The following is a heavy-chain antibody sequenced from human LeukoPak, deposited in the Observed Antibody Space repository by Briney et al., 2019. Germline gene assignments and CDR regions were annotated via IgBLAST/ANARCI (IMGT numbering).Heavy chain of an antibody. J-gene: IGHJ3*02. CDR3: AREGIAAADAFDI. CDR1: GGSISSYY. Sequence: SETLSLTCTVSGGSISSYYWSWVRQPPGKGLEWIGYIYYSGSTNYNPSLKSRVTISVDTSKNQFSLKLSSVTAADTAVYYCAREGIAAADAFDIWGQGTMVTVSS. CDR2: IYYSGST. V-gene: IGHV4-59*01. D-gene: IGHD6-13*01.